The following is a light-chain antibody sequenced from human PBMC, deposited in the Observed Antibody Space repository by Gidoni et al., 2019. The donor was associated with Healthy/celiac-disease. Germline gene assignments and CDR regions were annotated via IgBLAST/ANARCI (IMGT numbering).Light chain of an antibody. J-gene: IGLJ2*01. V-gene: IGLV1-40*01. CDR3: QSYDSSLSGYVV. Sequence: QSVLTQPPSVSEAPGQRVTISCTGSSSNIGAGYDVHWYQQLPGTAPKLLIYGNSNRPSGVPDRFSGSKSVTSASLAITGLQAEDEADYYCQSYDSSLSGYVVFGGGTKLTVL. CDR2: GNS. CDR1: SSNIGAGYD.